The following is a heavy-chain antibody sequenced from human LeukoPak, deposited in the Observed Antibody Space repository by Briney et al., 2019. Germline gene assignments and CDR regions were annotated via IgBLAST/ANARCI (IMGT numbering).Heavy chain of an antibody. V-gene: IGHV3-13*01. CDR3: ARGIAAAGPNWFDP. CDR1: GFTFRSYD. J-gene: IGHJ5*02. CDR2: IGTAGDT. D-gene: IGHD6-13*01. Sequence: PVGSLRLSCAAPGFTFRSYDMHWVRQATGKGLEWVSAIGTAGDTYYPGSVKGRFTISRENAKNSLYLQMNSLRAEDTAVYYCARGIAAAGPNWFDPWGQGTLVTVSS.